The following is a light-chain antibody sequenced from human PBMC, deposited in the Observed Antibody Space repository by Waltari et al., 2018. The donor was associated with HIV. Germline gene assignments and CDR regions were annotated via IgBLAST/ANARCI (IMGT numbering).Light chain of an antibody. CDR3: QAWDSSSQEV. J-gene: IGLJ3*02. CDR2: QDI. V-gene: IGLV3-1*01. Sequence: SFELSQPHSVSVSPGETATITCSGDTLGRKYASWYQQKPGQSPTLLIYQDISRPSGIPARFSGSNSGSTATLTISGTQAVDEADYYCQAWDSSSQEVFGGGTKLTVL. CDR1: TLGRKY.